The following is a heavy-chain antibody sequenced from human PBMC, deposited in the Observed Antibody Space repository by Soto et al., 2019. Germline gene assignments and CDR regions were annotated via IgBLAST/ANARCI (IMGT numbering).Heavy chain of an antibody. CDR1: GFTFSSYA. Sequence: GGSLRLSCSVSGFTFSSYAMHWVRQAPGKGLEYVSAIDSDGGSTYLADSVKGGFTISRDNFKNTLYLEMSSLRGEDTALYYCVKTRVEVRGIMGYYYGMDVWGQGTTVTVSS. CDR3: VKTRVEVRGIMGYYYGMDV. V-gene: IGHV3-64D*08. D-gene: IGHD3-10*01. CDR2: IDSDGGST. J-gene: IGHJ6*02.